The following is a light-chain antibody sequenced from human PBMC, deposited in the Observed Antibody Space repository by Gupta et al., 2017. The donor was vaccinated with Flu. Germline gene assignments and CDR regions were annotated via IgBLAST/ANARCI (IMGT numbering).Light chain of an antibody. CDR1: SSNVVSNT. V-gene: IGLV1-44*01. CDR2: GSN. Sequence: SSNVVSNTVNWYQQVPGTSPNLLIYGSNQRPSGVPDRFAGSKSGTSASLAISGLQSEDEADYYCAAWDDSLNGHYVFGTGTKVTVL. CDR3: AAWDDSLNGHYV. J-gene: IGLJ1*01.